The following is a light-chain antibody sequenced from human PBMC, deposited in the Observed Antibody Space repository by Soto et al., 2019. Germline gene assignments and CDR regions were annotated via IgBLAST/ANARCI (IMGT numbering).Light chain of an antibody. CDR3: KQYNNWWT. CDR1: QIVLYSSNRKSY. J-gene: IGKJ1*01. Sequence: DMLMAQSPDSVGVYLGVKATITCTSRQIVLYSSNRKSYLAWYQQKPGQAPKLLIHSASTRESGVPDRFSGSGSGTDFTLTISSLQSEDFAVYYCKQYNNWWTVGKGTKVDIK. V-gene: IGKV4-1*01. CDR2: SAS.